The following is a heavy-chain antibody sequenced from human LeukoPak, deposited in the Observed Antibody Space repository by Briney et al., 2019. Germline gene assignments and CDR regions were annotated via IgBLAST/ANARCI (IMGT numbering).Heavy chain of an antibody. CDR3: VATRVCGGVLLRPNCLYFEN. J-gene: IGHJ4*02. V-gene: IGHV3-23*01. CDR2: ISGSGGST. D-gene: IGHD3-10*01. CDR1: GFTFSSYA. Sequence: GGSLRLSCAASGFTFSSYAMSWVRQAPGKGLEWVSAISGSGGSTYYADSVKGRFTVSRDNSKNTLYLQMNSLRAEDTAVYYCVATRVCGGVLLRPNCLYFENWGQGTLVSVSS.